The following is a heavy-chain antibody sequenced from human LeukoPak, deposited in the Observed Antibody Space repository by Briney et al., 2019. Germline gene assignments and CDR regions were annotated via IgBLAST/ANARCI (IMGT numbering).Heavy chain of an antibody. D-gene: IGHD2-15*01. CDR3: AREKGYCSGGSCVWGAFDI. Sequence: GGSLRLSCAASGFTFSSYWMHWVRQAPGKGLVWVSRINSDGGSTSYTDSVKGRFTISRDNAKNTLYLQMNSLRAEDTAVYYCAREKGYCSGGSCVWGAFDIWGQGTMVTVSS. J-gene: IGHJ3*02. V-gene: IGHV3-74*01. CDR2: INSDGGST. CDR1: GFTFSSYW.